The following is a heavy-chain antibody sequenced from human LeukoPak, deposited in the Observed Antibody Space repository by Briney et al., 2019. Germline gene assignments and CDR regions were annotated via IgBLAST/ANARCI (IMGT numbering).Heavy chain of an antibody. CDR3: ARDSGYSYGPFDY. CDR2: IYYSGST. J-gene: IGHJ4*02. CDR1: GGSISSGEYC. V-gene: IGHV4-30-4*01. Sequence: SQTLSLTCTVSGGSISSGEYCWSWVRQSPGKGLEWIGYIYYSGSTYYNPSLKSRVTISVDTSKNQFSLKLSSVTAADTAVYYCARDSGYSYGPFDYWGQGTLVTVSS. D-gene: IGHD5-18*01.